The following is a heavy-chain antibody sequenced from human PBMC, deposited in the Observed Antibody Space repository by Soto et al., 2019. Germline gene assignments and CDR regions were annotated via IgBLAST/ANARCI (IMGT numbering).Heavy chain of an antibody. Sequence: EVQLVESGGGLVQPGRSLRLSCAASGFTFDDYAMHWVRQVPGKGLEWVSGISWNSGTIGYVDSVKGRFTISRDNAQNSLFLQMNSLRAEDTALYYCARDNDVAVAGPFDFWGQGTLLTVSS. CDR2: ISWNSGTI. CDR3: ARDNDVAVAGPFDF. D-gene: IGHD6-19*01. J-gene: IGHJ4*02. V-gene: IGHV3-9*01. CDR1: GFTFDDYA.